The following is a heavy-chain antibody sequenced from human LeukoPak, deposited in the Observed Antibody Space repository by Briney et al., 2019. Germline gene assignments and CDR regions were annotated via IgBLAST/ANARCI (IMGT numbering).Heavy chain of an antibody. D-gene: IGHD6-13*01. Sequence: PSQTLSPTCSVSGGSIISYYWSWIRQPPGKGLEWIGYLFHSGTRRYNPSLKSRVTISADTTKNQIFLTLNSTTAADTAVYYCARRRGWKQQLVYFDYWGQGTLATVSS. CDR3: ARRRGWKQQLVYFDY. V-gene: IGHV4-59*08. CDR2: LFHSGTR. J-gene: IGHJ4*02. CDR1: GGSIISYY.